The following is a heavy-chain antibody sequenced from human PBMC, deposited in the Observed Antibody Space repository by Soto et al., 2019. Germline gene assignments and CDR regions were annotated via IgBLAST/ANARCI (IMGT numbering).Heavy chain of an antibody. CDR3: AHTNVVVTAIQYAFDI. Sequence: QITLKESGPTMVKPTQTLTLTCTFSGFSLSTSGVGVGWIREPPGKALEWLALIYWDDDKRYSPSLKSRLTITKDTSKNQVVLTMTNMDPVDTATYYCAHTNVVVTAIQYAFDIWGQGTMVTVSS. J-gene: IGHJ3*02. D-gene: IGHD2-21*02. V-gene: IGHV2-5*02. CDR2: IYWDDDK. CDR1: GFSLSTSGVG.